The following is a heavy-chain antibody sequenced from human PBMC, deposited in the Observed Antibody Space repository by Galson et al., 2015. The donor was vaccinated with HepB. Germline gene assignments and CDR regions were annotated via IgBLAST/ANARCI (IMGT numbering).Heavy chain of an antibody. Sequence: SLRLSCAASGFTVSRNYMSWVRQAPGKGLEWVSVIYSGGSTYYADSVKGRFTISRDNSKNTLYLQMNSLRAEDTAVYYCARAPFWGYGMDVWGQGTTVTVSS. J-gene: IGHJ6*02. D-gene: IGHD3-16*01. CDR1: GFTVSRNY. CDR3: ARAPFWGYGMDV. V-gene: IGHV3-53*01. CDR2: IYSGGST.